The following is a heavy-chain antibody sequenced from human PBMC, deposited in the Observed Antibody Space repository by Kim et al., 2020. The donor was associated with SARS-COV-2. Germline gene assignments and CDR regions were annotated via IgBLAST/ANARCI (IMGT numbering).Heavy chain of an antibody. D-gene: IGHD3-10*01. V-gene: IGHV5-51*01. J-gene: IGHJ4*02. Sequence: GESLKISCKGSGYSFTSYWIGWVRQMPGEGLEWMGILYPGDSDTRYSPSFQGHVTISADKSISTAYLQWSSLKASDTAMYYCARGKYYSGSGSYYWPRDYWGQGTLVTVSS. CDR1: GYSFTSYW. CDR3: ARGKYYSGSGSYYWPRDY. CDR2: LYPGDSDT.